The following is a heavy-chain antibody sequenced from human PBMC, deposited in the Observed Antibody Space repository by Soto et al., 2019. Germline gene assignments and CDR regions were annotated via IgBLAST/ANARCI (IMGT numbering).Heavy chain of an antibody. J-gene: IGHJ4*02. CDR3: ARGSRIAVTN. Sequence: QVQLQQWGAGLLKPSETLSLTCAVYGVSFSGYYWSWIRQPPGKGLEWIGEINHSGSTNYNPSLKSRVTISVDTSKNQFSLKLSSVTAADTAVYYCARGSRIAVTNWGQGTLVTVSS. V-gene: IGHV4-34*01. CDR1: GVSFSGYY. CDR2: INHSGST. D-gene: IGHD6-19*01.